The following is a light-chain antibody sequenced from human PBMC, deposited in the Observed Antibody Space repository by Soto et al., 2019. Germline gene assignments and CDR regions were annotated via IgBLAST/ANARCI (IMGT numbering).Light chain of an antibody. CDR3: TSYTSLKTRV. CDR1: SSDVGGYNY. CDR2: KVS. V-gene: IGLV2-14*01. J-gene: IGLJ3*02. Sequence: QSALTQPASVSGSPGQSITISCTGTSSDVGGYNYVSWYQQYPGRVPKLLIYKVSNRPSGISNRFSGSKSGNTASLTISGLQAEDEADYFCTSYTSLKTRVFGGGTKLTVL.